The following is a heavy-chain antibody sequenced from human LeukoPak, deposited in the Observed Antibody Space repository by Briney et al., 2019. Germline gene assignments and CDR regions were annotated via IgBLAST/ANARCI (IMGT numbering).Heavy chain of an antibody. CDR1: GYTFTSYD. CDR2: MNPNSGNT. J-gene: IGHJ4*02. Sequence: DSVKVSCKASGYTFTSYDINWVRQATGQGLELMGWMNPNSGNTGYAQKFQGRVTITRNTSISTAYMELSSLRSEDTAVYYCARVLGIVGATTGFNYWGQGTLVTVSS. CDR3: ARVLGIVGATTGFNY. D-gene: IGHD1-26*01. V-gene: IGHV1-8*03.